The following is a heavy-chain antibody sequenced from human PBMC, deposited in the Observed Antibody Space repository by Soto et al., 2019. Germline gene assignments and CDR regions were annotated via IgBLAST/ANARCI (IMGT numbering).Heavy chain of an antibody. CDR1: GFIVSSNY. CDR3: ARVGDIALVNGGRWGWFDP. J-gene: IGHJ5*02. Sequence: EVQVVESGGGLVQPGGSLTLSCEAAGFIVSSNYMSWVRRAPGKGLEWVPVIHTAGSMDYAGSVKGRFSLERDTSKNTLXXQMNRLRVEDRALYYCARVGDIALVNGGRWGWFDPWGQGTLVTDSS. CDR2: IHTAGSM. D-gene: IGHD2-2*01. V-gene: IGHV3-66*01.